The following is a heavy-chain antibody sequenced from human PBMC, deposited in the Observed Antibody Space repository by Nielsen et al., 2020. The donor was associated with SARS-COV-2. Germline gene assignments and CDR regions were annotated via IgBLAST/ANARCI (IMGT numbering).Heavy chain of an antibody. CDR2: IYSGGSST. CDR3: AKDRGGQWLALDY. Sequence: GGSLRLSCAASGFTFSTYAMNWVRQAPGKGLEWVSVIYSGGSSTYYADSVKGRFTISRDNSKNTLYLQMNSLRAEDTAVYYCAKDRGGQWLALDYWGQGTLVTVSS. V-gene: IGHV3-23*03. CDR1: GFTFSTYA. J-gene: IGHJ4*02. D-gene: IGHD6-19*01.